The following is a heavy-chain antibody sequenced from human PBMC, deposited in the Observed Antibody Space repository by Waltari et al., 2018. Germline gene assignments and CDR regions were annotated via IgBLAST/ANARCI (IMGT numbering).Heavy chain of an antibody. V-gene: IGHV3-30*02. CDR1: GFPFSSYG. Sequence: QVQLVESGGGVVQPGGSLRPSWAAAGFPFSSYGMHWVRQAPGKGLEWVAFVRSDGSNAYYADSVKGRFTISRDNSKNTLYLQMNSLRVEDTAVYYCAIQCGGGCYQDYWGQGTLVTVSS. D-gene: IGHD2-21*01. CDR2: VRSDGSNA. J-gene: IGHJ4*02. CDR3: AIQCGGGCYQDY.